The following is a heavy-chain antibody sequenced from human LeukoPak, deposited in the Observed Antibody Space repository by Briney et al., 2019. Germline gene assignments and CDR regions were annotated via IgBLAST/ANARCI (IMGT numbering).Heavy chain of an antibody. CDR3: AGPASLYLGSEDQGFES. V-gene: IGHV3-7*01. J-gene: IGHJ4*02. D-gene: IGHD6-25*01. CDR2: IKQDGSDK. Sequence: GGSLRLSCAASGFTLSRFWMSWVRQAPGRGLEWVANIKQDGSDKSYVDSVKGRFTVSRDNSKNFLYLEMNSLRAEDTAVYYCAGPASLYLGSEDQGFESWGQGTLVTVSS. CDR1: GFTLSRFW.